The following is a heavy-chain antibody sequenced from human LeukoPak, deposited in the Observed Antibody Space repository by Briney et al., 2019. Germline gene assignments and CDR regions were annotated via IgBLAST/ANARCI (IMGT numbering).Heavy chain of an antibody. CDR2: IYTSGST. CDR1: GGSISSYY. V-gene: IGHV4-4*09. CDR3: ARHWGTSSTDYYYYYIDV. Sequence: SETLSLTCTVSGGSISSYYWSWIRQPPGKGLEWIGYIYTSGSTNYNPSLKSRVTISVDTSKNQFSLKLSSVTAADTAVYYCARHWGTSSTDYYYYYIDVWGKGTTVTVSS. J-gene: IGHJ6*03. D-gene: IGHD2-2*01.